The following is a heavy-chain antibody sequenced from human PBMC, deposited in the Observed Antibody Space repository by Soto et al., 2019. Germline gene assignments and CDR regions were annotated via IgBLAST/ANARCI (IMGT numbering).Heavy chain of an antibody. CDR3: ARGWGYCSSTSCYVYYYYGMDV. D-gene: IGHD2-2*01. J-gene: IGHJ6*02. CDR1: GDSVSSNSAA. CDR2: TYYRSKWYN. Sequence: SQTLSLTCAISGDSVSSNSAAWNWIRQSPSRGLEWLGRTYYRSKWYNDYAVCVKSRINIKPDTSKNQFSLKLNSVTPEDTAVYYCARGWGYCSSTSCYVYYYYGMDVWGQGTTVTVSS. V-gene: IGHV6-1*01.